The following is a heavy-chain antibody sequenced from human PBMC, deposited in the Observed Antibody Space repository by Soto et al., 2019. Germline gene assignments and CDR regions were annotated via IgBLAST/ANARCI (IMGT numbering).Heavy chain of an antibody. CDR3: ARDGSSGSYYYYYGMDV. V-gene: IGHV3-48*01. D-gene: IGHD1-26*01. CDR2: IGIGSSTK. J-gene: IGHJ6*02. CDR1: GFTFRNYG. Sequence: GGSLRLSCAASGFTFRNYGMNWVRQAPGKGLERVSYIGIGSSTKYYAESVKGRFTISRDNSKNTLYLQMNSMRAEDTSVYYCARDGSSGSYYYYYGMDVWGQGTTVTVSS.